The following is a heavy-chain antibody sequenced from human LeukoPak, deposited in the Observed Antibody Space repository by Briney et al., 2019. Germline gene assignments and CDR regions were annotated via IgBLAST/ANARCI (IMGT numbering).Heavy chain of an antibody. D-gene: IGHD1-26*01. V-gene: IGHV1-46*01. CDR3: ARDQHSGSYYDY. CDR1: GYTFTSHG. J-gene: IGHJ4*02. CDR2: INPSGGST. Sequence: ASVKVSCKPSGYTFTSHGITWVRQAPGQGLEWMGIINPSGGSTSYAQKFQGRVTMTRDMSTSTVYMELSSLRSEDTAVYYCARDQHSGSYYDYWGQGTLVTVSS.